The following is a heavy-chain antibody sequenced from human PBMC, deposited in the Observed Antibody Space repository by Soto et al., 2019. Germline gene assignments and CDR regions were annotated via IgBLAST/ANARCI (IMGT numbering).Heavy chain of an antibody. Sequence: PGGSLRLSCAASGFTFSSYGMHWVRQAPGKGLEWVAVISYDGSNKYYADSVKGRFTISRDNSKNTLYLQMNSLRAEDTAVYYCAKDIVVVVAATPYYYYYGMDVWGQGTTVTVSS. CDR3: AKDIVVVVAATPYYYYYGMDV. D-gene: IGHD2-15*01. V-gene: IGHV3-30*18. CDR2: ISYDGSNK. J-gene: IGHJ6*02. CDR1: GFTFSSYG.